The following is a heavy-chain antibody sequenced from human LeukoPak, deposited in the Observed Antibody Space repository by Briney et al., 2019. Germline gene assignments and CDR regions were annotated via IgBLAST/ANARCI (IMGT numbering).Heavy chain of an antibody. CDR1: GYTFTGYY. D-gene: IGHD1-26*01. CDR2: INPNSGGT. V-gene: IGHV1-2*02. CDR3: ARDISAYSGSYSDY. Sequence: ASVKVSCKASGYTFTGYYMHWVRQAPGQGLEWMGWINPNSGGTNYAQKFQGRVTMTRDTSISTAYMELSRLRSDDTAVYYCARDISAYSGSYSDYWGQGTLVTVSS. J-gene: IGHJ4*02.